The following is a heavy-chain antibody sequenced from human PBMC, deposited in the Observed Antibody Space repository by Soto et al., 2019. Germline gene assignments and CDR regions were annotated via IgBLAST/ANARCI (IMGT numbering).Heavy chain of an antibody. D-gene: IGHD6-19*01. V-gene: IGHV4-61*01. Sequence: PSETLSLTCTVSGGSVSSGSYYWSWIRQPPGKGLEWIGYIYYSGSTNYNPSLKSRVTISVDTSKNQFSLKLSSVTAADSAVFFCVRHQRYCSGWYIDYWGQGTPVTVSS. J-gene: IGHJ4*02. CDR2: IYYSGST. CDR3: VRHQRYCSGWYIDY. CDR1: GGSVSSGSYY.